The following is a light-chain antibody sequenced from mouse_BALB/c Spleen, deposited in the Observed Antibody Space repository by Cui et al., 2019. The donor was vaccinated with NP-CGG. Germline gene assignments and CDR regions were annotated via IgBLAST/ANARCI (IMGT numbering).Light chain of an antibody. J-gene: IGLJ1*01. CDR2: GTN. Sequence: VVVTQETSLTTSPGETVTLTCRSSTGAVTTTNYANWVQEKPDHLFTGLIGGTNNRAPGVPARFSGSLIGDKAALTITGAQTEDEAIYFCVLWYSNHWVFGGGTKLTVL. CDR1: TGAVTTTNY. V-gene: IGLV1*01. CDR3: VLWYSNHWV.